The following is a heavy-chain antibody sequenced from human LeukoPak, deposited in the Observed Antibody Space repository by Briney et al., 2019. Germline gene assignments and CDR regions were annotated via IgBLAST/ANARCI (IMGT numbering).Heavy chain of an antibody. D-gene: IGHD2-2*01. CDR3: ARAPIVVVPAAGYYYYMDV. CDR2: IYTSGST. Sequence: SETLSLTCTVSGGSISSYYWSWIRQPAGKGLEWIGRIYTSGSTNYNPSLKSRVTMSVDTSKNQFSLKLSSVTAADTAVYYCARAPIVVVPAAGYYYYMDVWGKGTTVTVSS. V-gene: IGHV4-4*07. J-gene: IGHJ6*03. CDR1: GGSISSYY.